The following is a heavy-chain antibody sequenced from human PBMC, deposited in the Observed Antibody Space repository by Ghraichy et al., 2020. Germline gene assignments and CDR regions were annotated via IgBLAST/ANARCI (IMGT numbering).Heavy chain of an antibody. CDR2: IKQDGSEK. CDR3: ARDGELGASTDYYDSSGYYSDYFDY. V-gene: IGHV3-7*03. CDR1: GFTFSSYW. J-gene: IGHJ4*02. D-gene: IGHD3-22*01. Sequence: GGSLRLSCAASGFTFSSYWMSWVRQAPGKGLEWVANIKQDGSEKYYVDSVKGRFTISRDNAKNSLYLQMNSLRAEDTAVYYCARDGELGASTDYYDSSGYYSDYFDYWGQGTLVTVSS.